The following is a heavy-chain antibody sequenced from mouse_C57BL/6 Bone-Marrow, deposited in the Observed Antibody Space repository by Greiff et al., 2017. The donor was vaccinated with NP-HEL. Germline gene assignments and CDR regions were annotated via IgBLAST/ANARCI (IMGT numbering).Heavy chain of an antibody. CDR3: ARSPSYYYGSRQDYAMDY. CDR2: ISYSGST. V-gene: IGHV3-8*01. J-gene: IGHJ4*01. Sequence: EVQLQQSGPGLAKSSQTLSLTCSVTGYSITSDYWNWIRKFPGNKLEYMGYISYSGSTYYNPSLKSRISITRDTSKNQYYLQLNSVTTEDTATYYCARSPSYYYGSRQDYAMDYWGQGTSVTVSS. D-gene: IGHD1-1*01. CDR1: GYSITSDY.